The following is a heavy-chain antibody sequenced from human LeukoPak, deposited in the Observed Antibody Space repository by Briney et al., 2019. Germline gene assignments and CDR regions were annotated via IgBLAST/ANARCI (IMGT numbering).Heavy chain of an antibody. D-gene: IGHD6-19*01. CDR1: GGSISSYY. V-gene: IGHV4-59*01. J-gene: IGHJ4*02. CDR3: ARDGSGWAGFFDY. Sequence: PSETLSLTCTVSGGSISSYYWSWIRQPPGKGLEWIGYIYYSGSTNYSPSLKSRLSISVDTAKNQFSLKLSSVTAADTAVYYCARDGSGWAGFFDYWGQGTLVTVSS. CDR2: IYYSGST.